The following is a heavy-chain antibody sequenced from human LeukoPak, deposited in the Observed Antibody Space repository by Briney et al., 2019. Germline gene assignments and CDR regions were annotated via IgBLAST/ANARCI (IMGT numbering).Heavy chain of an antibody. D-gene: IGHD3-22*01. Sequence: PGGSLRLSCAASGFTFSSYAMSWVRQAPGKGLEWVSEISGSGDSTYYADSVKGRFTISRDKSKNTLYLQMNSLRAEDTAVYYCAKDLGIVVVPIGFFDYWGQGTLVTVSS. V-gene: IGHV3-23*01. CDR3: AKDLGIVVVPIGFFDY. J-gene: IGHJ4*02. CDR2: ISGSGDST. CDR1: GFTFSSYA.